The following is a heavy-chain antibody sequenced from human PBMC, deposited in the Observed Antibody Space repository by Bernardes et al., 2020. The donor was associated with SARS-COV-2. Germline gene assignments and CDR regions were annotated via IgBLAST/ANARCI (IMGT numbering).Heavy chain of an antibody. D-gene: IGHD2-21*02. CDR2: INPHTSDT. CDR3: ATSPTETGDS. Sequence: ASVKVSCKTSGYPLSDKYIHWVRQAPGQGLEWMGWINPHTSDTNYAGKFQGRVTLTRDTSISTAYMELSRLRSDDTAIYYCATSPTETGDSSGQGTLVTVSS. J-gene: IGHJ4*02. CDR1: GYPLSDKY. V-gene: IGHV1-2*02.